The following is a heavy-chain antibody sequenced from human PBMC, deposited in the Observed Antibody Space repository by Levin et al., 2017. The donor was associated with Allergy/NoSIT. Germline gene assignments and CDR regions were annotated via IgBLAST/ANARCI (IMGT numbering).Heavy chain of an antibody. D-gene: IGHD4-17*01. CDR1: GFTFSTYN. Sequence: PGESLKISCAASGFTFSTYNMNWVRQAPGKGLEWVSYVSSGSSAIYYADSVKGRFTISRDNAKNSLYLQMNGLRDEDTAVYYCARIGGDGDYGYFDLWGRGTLVTVSS. J-gene: IGHJ2*01. V-gene: IGHV3-48*02. CDR3: ARIGGDGDYGYFDL. CDR2: VSSGSSAI.